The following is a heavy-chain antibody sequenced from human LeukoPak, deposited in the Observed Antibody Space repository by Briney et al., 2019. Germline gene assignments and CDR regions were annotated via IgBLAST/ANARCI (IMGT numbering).Heavy chain of an antibody. CDR2: IWYDGSNK. V-gene: IGHV3-33*01. CDR1: GFTFSSYG. CDR3: ARDSSPFERSSGWFPNFDY. D-gene: IGHD6-19*01. Sequence: PGGSLRLSCAASGFTFSSYGMHWVRQAPGKGLEWVAVIWYDGSNKYYADSVKGRFTISRDNSKNTLYLQMNSLRAEDTAVYYCARDSSPFERSSGWFPNFDYWGQGTLVTVSS. J-gene: IGHJ4*02.